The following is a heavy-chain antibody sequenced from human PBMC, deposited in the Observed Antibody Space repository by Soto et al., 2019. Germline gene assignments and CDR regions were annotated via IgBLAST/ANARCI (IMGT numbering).Heavy chain of an antibody. D-gene: IGHD2-2*01. CDR3: ARPGGYCSSTSCYYSWFDP. Sequence: GGSLRLSCAASGFTFSSYAMSWVRQAPGKGLEWVSAISGSGGSTYYADSVKGRFTISRDNSKITLYLQMNSLRAEDTAVYYCARPGGYCSSTSCYYSWFDPWGQGTLVTVSS. V-gene: IGHV3-23*01. CDR1: GFTFSSYA. J-gene: IGHJ5*02. CDR2: ISGSGGST.